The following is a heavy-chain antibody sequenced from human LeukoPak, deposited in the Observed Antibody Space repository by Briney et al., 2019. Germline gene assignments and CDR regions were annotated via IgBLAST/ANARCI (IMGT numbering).Heavy chain of an antibody. J-gene: IGHJ4*02. CDR1: GYIFTNYY. V-gene: IGHV1-46*01. Sequence: ASVKVSCKASGYIFTNYYMHWVQQAPGQGLEWMGLINPSGGSTSYAQKFQGRVTMTRDTSTSTVYMELSSLRSEDTAVYYCARAYYYDSSGYYPFDYWGQGTLVTVSS. CDR3: ARAYYYDSSGYYPFDY. CDR2: INPSGGST. D-gene: IGHD3-22*01.